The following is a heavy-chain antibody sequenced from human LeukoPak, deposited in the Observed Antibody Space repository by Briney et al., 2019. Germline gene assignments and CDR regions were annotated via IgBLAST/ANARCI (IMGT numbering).Heavy chain of an antibody. Sequence: GGSLRLSCAASGFTFSSYWMSWVRQAPGKGLEWVANIKQDGSEKYYVDSVKGRFTISRDNAKNSLYLQMNSLRAEDTAVYYCARDPSGSYFSDAFDIWGQGTMVTVSS. CDR2: IKQDGSEK. CDR1: GFTFSSYW. D-gene: IGHD1-26*01. J-gene: IGHJ3*02. CDR3: ARDPSGSYFSDAFDI. V-gene: IGHV3-7*01.